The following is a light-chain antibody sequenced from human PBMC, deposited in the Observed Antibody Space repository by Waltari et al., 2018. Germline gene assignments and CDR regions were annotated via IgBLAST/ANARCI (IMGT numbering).Light chain of an antibody. J-gene: IGLJ3*02. CDR3: SPCRTNTYTWV. Sequence: QSALTQPASVSGSPGQSITISCAGTSRDIGAYDYVSWYQQHPGKAPKLIIFGVSNRPSGVSNRFSASKSANTASLTISGLQAEDEADYFCSPCRTNTYTWVFGGGTRLTVL. CDR1: SRDIGAYDY. V-gene: IGLV2-14*03. CDR2: GVS.